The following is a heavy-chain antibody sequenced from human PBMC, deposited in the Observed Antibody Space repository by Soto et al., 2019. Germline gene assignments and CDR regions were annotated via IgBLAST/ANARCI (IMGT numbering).Heavy chain of an antibody. J-gene: IGHJ5*02. V-gene: IGHV4-59*01. D-gene: IGHD3-10*01. CDR2: IYYSGST. CDR3: ARASMVRGVHNWFDP. CDR1: GGSISSYY. Sequence: PSETLSLTCAVYGGSISSYYWSWIRQPPGKGLEWIGYIYYSGSTNYNPSLKSRVTISVDTSKNQFSLKLSSVTAADTAVYYCARASMVRGVHNWFDPWGQGTLVTVSS.